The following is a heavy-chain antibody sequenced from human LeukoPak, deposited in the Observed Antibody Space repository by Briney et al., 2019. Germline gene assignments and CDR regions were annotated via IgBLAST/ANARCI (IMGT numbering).Heavy chain of an antibody. V-gene: IGHV3-30*03. CDR2: ISYDGSNK. J-gene: IGHJ4*02. Sequence: GGSLRLSCAASGFTFSSYGMHWVRQAPGKGLEWVAVISYDGSNKYYADSVKGRFTISRDNSKNTLYLQTNSLRAEDTAVYYCARGKEEGPGRFDYWGQGTLVTVSS. CDR1: GFTFSSYG. CDR3: ARGKEEGPGRFDY.